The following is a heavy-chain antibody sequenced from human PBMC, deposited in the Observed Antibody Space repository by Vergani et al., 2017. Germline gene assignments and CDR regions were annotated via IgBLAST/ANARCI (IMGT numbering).Heavy chain of an antibody. CDR3: ARFPVVPAAMKAYGMDV. CDR1: GGSFTSYH. CDR2: IDHTGRP. V-gene: IGHV4-34*01. Sequence: QVQLQQWGGGLLKPSETLSLTCVVNGGSFTSYHWTWIRQSPGEGLEWVGDIDHTGRPDYNPSLKSRLTMSVDKSRNQFSLTLNSVTATDTAVYYCARFPVVPAAMKAYGMDVWGQGTTVTVSS. D-gene: IGHD2-2*01. J-gene: IGHJ6*02.